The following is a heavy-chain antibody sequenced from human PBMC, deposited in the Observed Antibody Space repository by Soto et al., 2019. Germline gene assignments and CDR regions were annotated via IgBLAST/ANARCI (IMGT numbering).Heavy chain of an antibody. Sequence: XESLRLSCAASGFTFSSYAMSWVRQAPGKGLEWVSAISGSGGSTYYADSVKGRFTISRDNSKNTLYLQMNSLRAEDTAVYYCAKETLAPNWFDPWGQGTLVTVSS. D-gene: IGHD5-12*01. J-gene: IGHJ5*02. CDR3: AKETLAPNWFDP. V-gene: IGHV3-23*01. CDR2: ISGSGGST. CDR1: GFTFSSYA.